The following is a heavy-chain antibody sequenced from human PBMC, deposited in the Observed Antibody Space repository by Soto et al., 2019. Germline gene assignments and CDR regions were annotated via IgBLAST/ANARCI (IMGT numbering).Heavy chain of an antibody. CDR1: GASIRSGGYY. J-gene: IGHJ4*02. CDR3: ARIEMASIK. V-gene: IGHV4-31*03. Sequence: SETLSLTCSVSGASIRSGGYYWSWLRQSPGKGLEWIGHIYYTGSTFYSPSLKSRLTISLDTSKNQFSLDLRSVMAADTAMYYCARIEMASIKWGRGTLVTVSS. CDR2: IYYTGST.